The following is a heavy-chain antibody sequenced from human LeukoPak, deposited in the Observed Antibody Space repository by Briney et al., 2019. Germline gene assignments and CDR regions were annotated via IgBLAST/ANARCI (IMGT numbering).Heavy chain of an antibody. CDR3: ARVSSSWYDHYYYYYYMDV. CDR2: INSDGSST. CDR1: GFTFSSYW. V-gene: IGHV3-74*01. Sequence: PGGSLRLSCAASGFTFSSYWMHWVRQAPGKGLVWVSRINSDGSSTSYADSVKGRFTISRDNAKNTLYLQMSSLRAEDTAVYYCARVSSSWYDHYYYYYYMDVWGKGTTVTVSS. D-gene: IGHD6-13*01. J-gene: IGHJ6*03.